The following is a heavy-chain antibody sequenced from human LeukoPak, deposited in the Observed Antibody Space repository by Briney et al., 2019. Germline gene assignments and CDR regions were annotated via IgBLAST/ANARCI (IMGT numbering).Heavy chain of an antibody. CDR1: GYTFISYY. Sequence: VASVKVSCKASGYTFISYYMHWVRQAPGQGLEWMGIINPSSGSTNYAQKLQGRVTMTRDTSTSTVYMELSSLRSEDTAVYYCARDYTSGYPFDYWGQGTLVTVSS. D-gene: IGHD3-22*01. V-gene: IGHV1-46*01. CDR2: INPSSGST. CDR3: ARDYTSGYPFDY. J-gene: IGHJ4*02.